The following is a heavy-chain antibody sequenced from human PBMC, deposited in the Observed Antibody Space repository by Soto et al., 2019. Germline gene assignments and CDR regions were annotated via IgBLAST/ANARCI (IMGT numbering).Heavy chain of an antibody. CDR1: GYTVISFG. J-gene: IGHJ3*02. D-gene: IGHD3-16*02. V-gene: IGHV1-18*01. Sequence: QVQLVQSGAEVKKPGTSVKVSCKASGYTVISFGISWVRQAPGQGLEWMGWISAYNGNTNYAQKLQGRVTMTTDTSTSTAYMELRSLRSDDTAVYYCARDLDDYVWGSYPSPDAFDIWGQGTMVTVSS. CDR2: ISAYNGNT. CDR3: ARDLDDYVWGSYPSPDAFDI.